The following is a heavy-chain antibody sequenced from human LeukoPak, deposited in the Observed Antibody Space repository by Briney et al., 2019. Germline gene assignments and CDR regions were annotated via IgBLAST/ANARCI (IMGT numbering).Heavy chain of an antibody. D-gene: IGHD6-6*01. J-gene: IGHJ4*02. V-gene: IGHV3-23*01. CDR3: AKVDGSSSSRARFAY. CDR1: GFTFSSYA. CDR2: IGGGGDFI. Sequence: GGSLRLSCAASGFTFSSYAVNWVRQAPGKGLEWVSAIGGGGDFIYCAESVKGRFTISRDNSKSTGYLQMNSLRAEDTAIYYCAKVDGSSSSRARFAYWGPGTLVLVSS.